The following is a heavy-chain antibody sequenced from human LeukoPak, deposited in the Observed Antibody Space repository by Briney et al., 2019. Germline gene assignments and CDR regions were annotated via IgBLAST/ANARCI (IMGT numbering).Heavy chain of an antibody. V-gene: IGHV3-30-3*01. D-gene: IGHD5-12*01. CDR3: ARDGEIVATTYFDY. CDR2: ISYDGSSK. Sequence: GGSLRLSCAGSGFTFSYYAMHWVRQAPGKGLEWVEVISYDGSSKYYADSVKGRFTISRDNSKNTLYLQMNSLRAEDTAVYYCARDGEIVATTYFDYWGQGTLVTVSS. CDR1: GFTFSYYA. J-gene: IGHJ4*02.